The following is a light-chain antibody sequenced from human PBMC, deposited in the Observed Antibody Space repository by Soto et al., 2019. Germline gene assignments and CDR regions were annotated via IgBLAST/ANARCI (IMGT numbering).Light chain of an antibody. CDR1: SSDVGGYNY. J-gene: IGLJ1*01. V-gene: IGLV2-11*01. CDR3: CSYAGSYTFYV. CDR2: DVS. Sequence: ALTQPRSVSGSPGQSVTTSCTGTSSDVGGYNYVSWYQQHPGKAPKLMIYDVSKRPSGVPDRFSGSKSGNTASLTISGLQAEDEADYYCCSYAGSYTFYVFGTGTKVTVL.